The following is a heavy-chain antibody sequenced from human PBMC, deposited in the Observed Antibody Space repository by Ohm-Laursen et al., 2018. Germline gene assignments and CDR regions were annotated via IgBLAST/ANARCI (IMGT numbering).Heavy chain of an antibody. V-gene: IGHV3-21*01. D-gene: IGHD6-13*01. CDR1: GFTFSTYS. J-gene: IGHJ4*02. CDR3: ASGLYSSSWYMEEDY. CDR2: ISSSSSYI. Sequence: SLRLSCSASGFTFSTYSMNWVRQAPGKGLEWVSSISSSSSYICYADSVKGRFTISRDNAKNSLYLQMNSLRAEDTAVYYCASGLYSSSWYMEEDYWGQGTLVTVSS.